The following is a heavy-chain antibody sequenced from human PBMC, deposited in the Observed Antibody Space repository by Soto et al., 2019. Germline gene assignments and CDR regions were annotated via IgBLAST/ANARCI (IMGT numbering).Heavy chain of an antibody. CDR1: GFTFSSYS. Sequence: GGSLRLSCAASGFTFSSYSMNWVRQAPGKGLEWVSYISSSSSTIYYADSVKGRFTISRDNAKNSLFLQMNSLRDEDTAVYYCASSTYYYDSSGYKHYWYFDLWGRGTLVTV. J-gene: IGHJ2*01. CDR2: ISSSSSTI. CDR3: ASSTYYYDSSGYKHYWYFDL. D-gene: IGHD3-22*01. V-gene: IGHV3-48*02.